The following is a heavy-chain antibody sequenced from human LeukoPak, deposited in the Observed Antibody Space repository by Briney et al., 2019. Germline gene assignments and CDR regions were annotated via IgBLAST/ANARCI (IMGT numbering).Heavy chain of an antibody. J-gene: IGHJ5*02. CDR2: IYYSGST. Sequence: SETLSLTCTVSGGSISSYYWSWIRQPPGKGLEWIGYIYYSGSTNYNPSLKSRVTISVDTSKNQFSLKLSSVTAADTAVYYCARDYCSSTSCYSDPWGQGTLVTVSS. CDR3: ARDYCSSTSCYSDP. D-gene: IGHD2-2*02. CDR1: GGSISSYY. V-gene: IGHV4-59*01.